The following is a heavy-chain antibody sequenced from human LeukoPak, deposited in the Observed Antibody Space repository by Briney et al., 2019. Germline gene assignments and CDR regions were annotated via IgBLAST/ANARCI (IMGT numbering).Heavy chain of an antibody. Sequence: SETLSLTCAVYGGSFSGYYWSWIRQPPGKGLEWIGEINDNGVTKYNPSLKSRVTISVDTSKNQFSLKLSSVTAADTAVYFCARGRAGGKPHSDFYYVRRGGWFDPWGQGSLDTVSS. CDR2: INDNGVT. J-gene: IGHJ5*02. D-gene: IGHD3-22*01. CDR1: GGSFSGYY. CDR3: ARGRAGGKPHSDFYYVRRGGWFDP. V-gene: IGHV4-34*01.